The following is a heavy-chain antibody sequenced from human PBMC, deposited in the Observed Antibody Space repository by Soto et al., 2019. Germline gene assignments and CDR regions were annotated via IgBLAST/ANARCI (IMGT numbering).Heavy chain of an antibody. V-gene: IGHV3-23*01. CDR1: GFTFSSYA. D-gene: IGHD6-19*01. CDR2: ISGSGGST. J-gene: IGHJ4*02. CDR3: AKDPREGIAVAGYYFDY. Sequence: VGSLRLSCAASGFTFSSYAMSWVRQAPGKGLEWVSAISGSGGSTYYADSVKGRFTISRDNSKNTLYLQMNSLRAEDTAVNYCAKDPREGIAVAGYYFDYWGQGNLVTVYS.